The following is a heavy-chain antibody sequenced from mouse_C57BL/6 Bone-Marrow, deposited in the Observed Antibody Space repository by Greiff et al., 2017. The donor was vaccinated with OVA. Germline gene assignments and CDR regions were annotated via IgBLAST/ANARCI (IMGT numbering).Heavy chain of an antibody. J-gene: IGHJ4*01. V-gene: IGHV1-15*01. CDR1: GYTFTDYE. CDR2: IDPETGGM. Sequence: VQLQQSGAELVRPGASVTLSCKASGYTFTDYEMHWVKQTPVHGLEWIGAIDPETGGMAYNQKFKGKAILTADKSSSTAYMELRSLTSEDSAVYYCTRGYSNYYAMDYWGQGTSVTVSS. D-gene: IGHD2-5*01. CDR3: TRGYSNYYAMDY.